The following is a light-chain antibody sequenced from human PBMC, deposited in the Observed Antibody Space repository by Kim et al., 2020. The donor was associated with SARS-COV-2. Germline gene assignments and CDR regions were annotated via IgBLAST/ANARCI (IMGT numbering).Light chain of an antibody. Sequence: SYELTQPPSVSVTPGKTARITCGENNIGSKSVHWYQQKPGQAPVLVIYHDSDRPSGIPERFSGANSGNTATLTISTIEAGDEADYYCQVWDTGDHREVFGGGTQLTVL. V-gene: IGLV3-21*04. CDR1: NIGSKS. CDR3: QVWDTGDHREV. CDR2: HDS. J-gene: IGLJ3*02.